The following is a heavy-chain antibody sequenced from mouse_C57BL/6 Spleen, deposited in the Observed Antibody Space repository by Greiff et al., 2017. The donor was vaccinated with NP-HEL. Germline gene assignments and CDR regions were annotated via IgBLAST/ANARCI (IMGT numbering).Heavy chain of an antibody. CDR3: ARAGGIYPEWYFDV. CDR1: GYAFSSYW. J-gene: IGHJ1*03. CDR2: IYPGDGDT. Sequence: QVQLQQSGAELVKPGASVKISCKASGYAFSSYWMNWVKQRPGKGLEWIGQIYPGDGDTNYNGKFKGKATLTADKSSSTAYMQLSSLTSEDSAVYFCARAGGIYPEWYFDVWGTGTTVTVSS. V-gene: IGHV1-80*01. D-gene: IGHD2-14*01.